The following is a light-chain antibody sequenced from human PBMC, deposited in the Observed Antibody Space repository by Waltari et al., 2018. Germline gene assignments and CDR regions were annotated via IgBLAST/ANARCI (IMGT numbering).Light chain of an antibody. CDR2: GAS. CDR1: ESVDRT. CDR3: QHYVRLPVT. Sequence: EIVLTQSPGTLSLSPGERATLSCRASESVDRTLAWYQQKPGQAPRLLIYGASSRASGIADRFSGSGSGTDFSLTISRLEPEDFAVYYCQHYVRLPVTFGQGTKVDIK. J-gene: IGKJ1*01. V-gene: IGKV3-20*01.